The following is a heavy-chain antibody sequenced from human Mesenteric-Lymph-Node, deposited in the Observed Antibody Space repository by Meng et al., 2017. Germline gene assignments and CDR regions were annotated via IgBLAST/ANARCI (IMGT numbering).Heavy chain of an antibody. J-gene: IGHJ2*01. CDR2: IYNSGST. Sequence: QVQLHEAGPGLVKPLQTLSLTCTGSCGSISSSNYYWSWIRQPPGKGLEWSGHIYNSGSTYYTPSLKSRITISVDTSKNQFSLKLSSVTAADTAVYYCARGQKGYFDLWGRGTLVTVSS. CDR1: CGSISSSNYY. CDR3: ARGQKGYFDL. V-gene: IGHV4-30-4*01.